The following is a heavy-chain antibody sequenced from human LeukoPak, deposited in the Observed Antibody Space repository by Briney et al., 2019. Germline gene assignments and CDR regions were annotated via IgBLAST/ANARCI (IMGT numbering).Heavy chain of an antibody. CDR2: LSPAVSHE. D-gene: IGHD4-17*01. CDR3: ARGTNGAYYVY. V-gene: IGHV3-30*04. Sequence: PATSLRLSCAASGFTLSSYTMRWVRQAPGKGLESVALLSPAVSHEYYADSVKVRFTISRDNAKNTLDLQMDTLGADDAAVYYCARGTNGAYYVYWGKGTLVTVSS. CDR1: GFTLSSYT. J-gene: IGHJ4*02.